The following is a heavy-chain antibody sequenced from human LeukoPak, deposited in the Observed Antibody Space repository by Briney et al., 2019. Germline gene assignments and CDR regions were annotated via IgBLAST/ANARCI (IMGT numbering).Heavy chain of an antibody. D-gene: IGHD2-2*01. Sequence: SVKVSCKASGGTFSSYAISWVRQAPGQGLEWMGGIIPIFGTANYAQKFQGRVTITADESTSTAYMELSSLRSEDTAVYYCARTREYQLLFDAFDIWGQGTMVTVSS. V-gene: IGHV1-69*01. CDR3: ARTREYQLLFDAFDI. CDR2: IIPIFGTA. J-gene: IGHJ3*02. CDR1: GGTFSSYA.